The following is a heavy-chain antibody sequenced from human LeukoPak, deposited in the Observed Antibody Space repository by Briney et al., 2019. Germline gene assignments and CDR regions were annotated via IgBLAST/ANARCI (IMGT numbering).Heavy chain of an antibody. J-gene: IGHJ4*02. CDR1: GITLSNYG. V-gene: IGHV3-23*01. CDR3: AKRGVVIRVILVGFHKEANYFDS. D-gene: IGHD3-10*01. CDR2: ISDSGGST. Sequence: GGYLRLYCAVSGITLSNYGMGWVRQAPGKGLEWVAGISDSGGSTNYADSVKGRFTISRDNPKNKLYLQMNSLRAEDTAVYFCAKRGVVIRVILVGFHKEANYFDSWGQGALVTVSS.